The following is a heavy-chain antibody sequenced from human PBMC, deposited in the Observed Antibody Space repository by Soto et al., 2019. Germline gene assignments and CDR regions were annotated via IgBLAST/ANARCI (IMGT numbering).Heavy chain of an antibody. J-gene: IGHJ3*02. V-gene: IGHV4-59*01. Sequence: KPSETLSLTCSVSGGSIISYFWTWIRQSPGKGLQWIGYSHYSGNTNYNPSLKSRVTMSVDTSKNQFSLNLASVTAADTAVYYCARMNHLAPKRNAFDIWGQGTMVTVSS. CDR1: GGSIISYF. CDR2: SHYSGNT. CDR3: ARMNHLAPKRNAFDI.